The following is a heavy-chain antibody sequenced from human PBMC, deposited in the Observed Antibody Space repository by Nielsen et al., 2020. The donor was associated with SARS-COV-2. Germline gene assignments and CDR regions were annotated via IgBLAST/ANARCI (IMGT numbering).Heavy chain of an antibody. Sequence: ASVKVSCKASGYTFTSYGISWVRQAPGQGLEWMGWISAYNGNTNYAQKLQGRVTMTTDTSTSTAYMELSSLSSEDTAVYYCARITPSSGWDYWGQGTLVTVSS. D-gene: IGHD6-19*01. J-gene: IGHJ4*02. CDR2: ISAYNGNT. CDR1: GYTFTSYG. V-gene: IGHV1-18*01. CDR3: ARITPSSGWDY.